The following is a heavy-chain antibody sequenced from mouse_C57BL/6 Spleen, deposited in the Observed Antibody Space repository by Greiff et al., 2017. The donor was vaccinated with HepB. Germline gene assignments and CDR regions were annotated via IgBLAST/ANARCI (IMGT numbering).Heavy chain of an antibody. CDR2: IRLKSDNYAT. CDR3: ESLITTVVDDYAMDY. Sequence: EVMLVESGGGLVQPGGSMKLSCVASGFTFSNYWMNWVRQSPEKGLEWVAQIRLKSDNYATNYAESVKGRFTISRDDSKSSVYLQMNNLRAEDTGIYYCESLITTVVDDYAMDYWGQGTSVTVSS. D-gene: IGHD1-1*01. CDR1: GFTFSNYW. V-gene: IGHV6-3*01. J-gene: IGHJ4*01.